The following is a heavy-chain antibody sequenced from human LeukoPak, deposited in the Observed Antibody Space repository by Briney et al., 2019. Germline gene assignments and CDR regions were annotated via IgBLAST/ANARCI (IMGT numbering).Heavy chain of an antibody. J-gene: IGHJ4*02. D-gene: IGHD6-19*01. CDR3: ARHRLYFDY. V-gene: IGHV4-38-2*02. CDR1: GFSISSGYY. Sequence: PSETLSLTCTVSGFSISSGYYWGWIRQPPGKGLEWIGNIYHSGSTYYNPSLKSRVTTSLDTSKNQFSLKLTSVTAADTAVYYCARHRLYFDYWGQGTLVTVSS. CDR2: IYHSGST.